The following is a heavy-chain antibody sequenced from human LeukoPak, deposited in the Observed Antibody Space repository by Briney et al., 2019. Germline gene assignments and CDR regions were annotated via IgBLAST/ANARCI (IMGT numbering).Heavy chain of an antibody. D-gene: IGHD3-10*01. V-gene: IGHV4-59*01. CDR1: GGSISSYY. CDR2: IYYSGST. J-gene: IGHJ3*02. Sequence: SETLSLTCTVSGGSISSYYWSWIRQPPGKGLEWIGYIYYSGSTNYNPSLKSRVTISVDTSKNQFSLKLSSVTAADTAVYYCASRLWFGSRPDDAFDIWGQGTMVAVSS. CDR3: ASRLWFGSRPDDAFDI.